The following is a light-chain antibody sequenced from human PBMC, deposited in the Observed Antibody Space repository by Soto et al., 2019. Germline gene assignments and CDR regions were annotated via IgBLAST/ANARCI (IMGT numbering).Light chain of an antibody. CDR3: QQYYSTPYT. CDR1: QSILYSSNNKNY. V-gene: IGKV4-1*01. Sequence: IVMTQSPDSLAVSLGERATINCKSSQSILYSSNNKNYLFWYQQKPGQPPKLLIYWASTRESGVPDRFTGSGSGTDFTLTVTSLQAEDVAVYYCQQYYSTPYTFGHGTKLEIK. J-gene: IGKJ2*01. CDR2: WAS.